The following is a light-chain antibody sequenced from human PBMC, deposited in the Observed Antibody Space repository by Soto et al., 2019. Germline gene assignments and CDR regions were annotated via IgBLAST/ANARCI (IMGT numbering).Light chain of an antibody. V-gene: IGKV1-5*03. J-gene: IGKJ1*01. CDR3: QHYNSYSEA. Sequence: DNQIKHSPSTLSGSNGDRVTITCRASQTISSWLAWYQQKPGKAPKLLIYKASTLKSGVPSRFSGSGSGTEFTLTISSLQPDDFATYYCQHYNSYSEAFGQGTKVDI. CDR2: KAS. CDR1: QTISSW.